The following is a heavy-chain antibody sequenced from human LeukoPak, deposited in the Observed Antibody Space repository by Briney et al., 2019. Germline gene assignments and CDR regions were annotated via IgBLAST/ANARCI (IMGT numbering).Heavy chain of an antibody. Sequence: ASVKVSCKASGYTFTGYYMHWVRQAPGQGLEWMGWINPNSGGTNYAQKFQGRVTMTRDTSISTAYMELSRLRSDDTAVYYCARDGEQWLVKDDSRGGYHYYGMDVWGQGTTVTVSS. CDR3: ARDGEQWLVKDDSRGGYHYYGMDV. V-gene: IGHV1-2*02. CDR2: INPNSGGT. J-gene: IGHJ6*02. CDR1: GYTFTGYY. D-gene: IGHD6-19*01.